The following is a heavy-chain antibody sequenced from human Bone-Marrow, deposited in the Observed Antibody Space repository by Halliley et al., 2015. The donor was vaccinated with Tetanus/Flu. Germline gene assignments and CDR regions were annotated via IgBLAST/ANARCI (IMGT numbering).Heavy chain of an antibody. CDR2: INHSGST. D-gene: IGHD3-22*01. J-gene: IGHJ6*02. CDR1: GDSIISGSYS. Sequence: TLSLTCAVSGDSIISGSYSWNWIRQPPGKGLEWIGYINHSGSTYYNPSLKTRVTISVDKSKNHFSLNLNSVTAADTAVYYCARNFDTSGYHFYYYGLDVWGQGTTVTV. V-gene: IGHV4-30-2*01. CDR3: ARNFDTSGYHFYYYGLDV.